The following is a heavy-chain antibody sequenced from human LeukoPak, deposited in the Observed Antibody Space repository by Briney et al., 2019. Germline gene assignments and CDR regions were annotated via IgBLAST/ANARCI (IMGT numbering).Heavy chain of an antibody. D-gene: IGHD1-26*01. J-gene: IGHJ3*02. CDR1: GYTFTSYY. CDR3: ARDQNVAVGATASAFDI. V-gene: IGHV1-46*01. CDR2: INPSGGST. Sequence: ASVKVSCKASGYTFTSYYMHWVRQAPGQGLEWMGIINPSGGSTSYAQKFQGRVTMTRDTSTSTVYMELSSLRSEDTAVYYCARDQNVAVGATASAFDIWGQGTMVTVSS.